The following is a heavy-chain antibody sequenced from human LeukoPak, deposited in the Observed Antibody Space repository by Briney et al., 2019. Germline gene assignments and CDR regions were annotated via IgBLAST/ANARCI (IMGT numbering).Heavy chain of an antibody. CDR3: TRAETTGRDY. Sequence: SQTLSLTCAISGDSVSSNSATWNWIRQSPSRGLEWLGRTYYRSKWYNDYAGSVKSRITINPDTSKNQFSLQLNSVTPADTAVYYCTRAETTGRDYWGQGTLVTVSS. CDR1: GDSVSSNSAT. D-gene: IGHD1-14*01. V-gene: IGHV6-1*01. J-gene: IGHJ4*02. CDR2: TYYRSKWYN.